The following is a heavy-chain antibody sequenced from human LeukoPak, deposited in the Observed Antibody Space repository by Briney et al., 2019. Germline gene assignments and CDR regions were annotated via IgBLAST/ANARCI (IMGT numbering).Heavy chain of an antibody. CDR1: GFTVSSNY. D-gene: IGHD3-22*01. CDR3: AVYYYDSSGYYYLDY. CDR2: IYSGGST. V-gene: IGHV3-53*01. Sequence: PGGSLRLSCAASGFTVSSNYMSWVRQAPGKGLEWVSVIYSGGSTYYADSVKGRFTISRDNSKNTLYLQMNSLRAEDTAVYYCAVYYYDSSGYYYLDYWGQGTLVTVSS. J-gene: IGHJ4*02.